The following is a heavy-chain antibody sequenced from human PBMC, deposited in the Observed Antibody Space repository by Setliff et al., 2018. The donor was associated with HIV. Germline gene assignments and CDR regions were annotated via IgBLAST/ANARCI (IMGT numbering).Heavy chain of an antibody. CDR1: GGSISSYS. CDR3: AREGGYSYAYGDSYVDY. CDR2: IYSSGST. J-gene: IGHJ4*02. V-gene: IGHV4-4*07. D-gene: IGHD5-18*01. Sequence: SETLSLTCTVSGGSISSYSWSWIRQPAGKGLEWIGHIYSSGSTNYNPSLKSRVTMSVDTSKNQFSLKLSSVTAADTAVYYCAREGGYSYAYGDSYVDYWGQGTLVTVSS.